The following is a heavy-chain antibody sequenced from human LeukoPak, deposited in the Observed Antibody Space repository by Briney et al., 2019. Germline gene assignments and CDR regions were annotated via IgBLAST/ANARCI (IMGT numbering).Heavy chain of an antibody. J-gene: IGHJ4*02. CDR3: ARGPGPADDGGGYCFDY. Sequence: GASVKVSCKASGYTFTSYYLYWVRQAPGQGLEWTGVINPSGGSTTSAQKFQGRVTMTRDTSTSTVYMELRSLRSEDTAVYYCARGPGPADDGGGYCFDYWGQGTLVTVSS. D-gene: IGHD3-22*01. CDR1: GYTFTSYY. V-gene: IGHV1-46*01. CDR2: INPSGGST.